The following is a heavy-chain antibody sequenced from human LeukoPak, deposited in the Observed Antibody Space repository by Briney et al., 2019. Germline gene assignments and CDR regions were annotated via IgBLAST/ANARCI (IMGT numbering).Heavy chain of an antibody. V-gene: IGHV1-69*13. J-gene: IGHJ4*02. CDR3: ARGFSSIAARPTLYYFDY. Sequence: ASVKVSCKASGGTFSSYAISWVRQAPGQGLEWMGGIIPIFGTVNYAQKFQGRVTITADESTSTAYMELSSLRSEDTAVYYCARGFSSIAARPTLYYFDYWGQGTLVTVSS. CDR2: IIPIFGTV. CDR1: GGTFSSYA. D-gene: IGHD6-6*01.